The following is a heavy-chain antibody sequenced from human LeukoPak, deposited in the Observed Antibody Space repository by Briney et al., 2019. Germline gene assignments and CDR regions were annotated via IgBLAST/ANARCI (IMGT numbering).Heavy chain of an antibody. CDR3: AKGATSCSSTSCPDAFDI. J-gene: IGHJ3*02. CDR1: GFTFSSYW. V-gene: IGHV3-7*01. Sequence: GGSLRLSCSASGFTFSSYWMSWVRQAPGKGLEWVANIKQDGSETYYVDSVKGRFTISRDNSKNTLYLQMNSLRAEDTAVYYCAKGATSCSSTSCPDAFDIWGQGTMVTVSS. D-gene: IGHD2-2*01. CDR2: IKQDGSET.